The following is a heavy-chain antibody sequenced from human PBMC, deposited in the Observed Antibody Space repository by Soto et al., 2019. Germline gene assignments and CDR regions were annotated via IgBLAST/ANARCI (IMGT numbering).Heavy chain of an antibody. J-gene: IGHJ3*02. CDR1: GFTFSSYS. D-gene: IGHD3-10*01. Sequence: PGGSLSPSCAASGFTFSSYSMNWVRQAPGKGLEWVSSIRSSSSYIYYADSVKGRFTISRDNAKNSLYLQMNSLKAEDTAVYYCARDLNSLITMARRNAFDIWGQGTMVTVSS. CDR2: IRSSSSYI. V-gene: IGHV3-21*01. CDR3: ARDLNSLITMARRNAFDI.